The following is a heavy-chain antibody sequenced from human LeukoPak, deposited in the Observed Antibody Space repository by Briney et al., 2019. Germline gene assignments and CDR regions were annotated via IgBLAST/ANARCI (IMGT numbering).Heavy chain of an antibody. V-gene: IGHV3-7*01. Sequence: PGGSLRLSCAASGFTFSNYWMTWIRQAPGKGLEWVANIKEDGSEKHYVDSVKGRFTISRDNAKNSLYLQMNTLRVEDTAVYYCAVTIAVGYWGQGTLVTVSS. J-gene: IGHJ4*02. CDR1: GFTFSNYW. CDR2: IKEDGSEK. D-gene: IGHD6-19*01. CDR3: AVTIAVGY.